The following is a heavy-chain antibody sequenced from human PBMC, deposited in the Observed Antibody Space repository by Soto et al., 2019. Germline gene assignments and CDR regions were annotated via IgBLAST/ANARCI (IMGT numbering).Heavy chain of an antibody. CDR1: GGSISSSNW. Sequence: QVQLQESGPGLVKPSGTLSLTCTVSGGSISSSNWWSWVRQPPGKGLEWIGEIYHSGSTNYNPSLKSRVTISVAKSKNQFSLKLSSVTAADTAVYYCARAYGGYSSGWAYYYYYGMDVWGQGTTVTVSS. CDR3: ARAYGGYSSGWAYYYYYGMDV. D-gene: IGHD6-19*01. CDR2: IYHSGST. V-gene: IGHV4-4*02. J-gene: IGHJ6*02.